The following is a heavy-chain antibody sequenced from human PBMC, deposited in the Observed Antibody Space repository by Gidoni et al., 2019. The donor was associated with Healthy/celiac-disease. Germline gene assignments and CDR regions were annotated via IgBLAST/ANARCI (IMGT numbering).Heavy chain of an antibody. V-gene: IGHV4-61*02. CDR3: ARVHSLVGIDY. D-gene: IGHD2-15*01. J-gene: IGHJ4*02. Sequence: QVQLPESGPGLVKPSQTLSLPSTVSGGSISSGSYSWSWLRQPAGKGLEWIGRIYTSGSTNYNPSLKSRVTISVDTSKNQFSLKLSSVTAADTAVYYCARVHSLVGIDYWGQGTLVTVSS. CDR1: GGSISSGSYS. CDR2: IYTSGST.